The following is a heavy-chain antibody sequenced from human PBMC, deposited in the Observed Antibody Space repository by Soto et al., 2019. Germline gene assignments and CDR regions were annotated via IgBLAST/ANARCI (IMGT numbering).Heavy chain of an antibody. CDR2: INPSGGST. V-gene: IGHV1-46*01. D-gene: IGHD2-21*02. Sequence: ASVKVSCKASGYTFTSYYMHWVRQAPGQGLEWMGIINPSGGSTSYAQKFQGRVTMTRDTSTSTVYMELSSLRSEDTAVYYCARARVVTTLEVRYYFDYWGQGTLVTVSS. CDR1: GYTFTSYY. CDR3: ARARVVTTLEVRYYFDY. J-gene: IGHJ4*02.